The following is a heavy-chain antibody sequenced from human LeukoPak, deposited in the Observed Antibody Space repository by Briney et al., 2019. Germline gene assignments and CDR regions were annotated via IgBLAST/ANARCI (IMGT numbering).Heavy chain of an antibody. D-gene: IGHD4-17*01. Sequence: SETLSLTCTVSGDFLSSGDYYWGWIRQSPGKGLTWIGSIYYSGSTLYNAYFESRVTMSVDTSKNQFSLKLRSVTAADTAVYYCARLCQLTTCAKFEYWGQGILVTVSS. V-gene: IGHV4-39*01. CDR2: IYYSGST. CDR1: GDFLSSGDYY. CDR3: ARLCQLTTCAKFEY. J-gene: IGHJ4*02.